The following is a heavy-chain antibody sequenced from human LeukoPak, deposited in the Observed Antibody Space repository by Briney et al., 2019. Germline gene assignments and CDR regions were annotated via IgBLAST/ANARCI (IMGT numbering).Heavy chain of an antibody. V-gene: IGHV1-58*02. D-gene: IGHD5-12*01. Sequence: SVTVSCKASGFTFTSSAMQWVRQARGQRLEWIGWIVVGSGNTNYAQKFQERVTITRDMSTSTAYMELSSLRSEDTAVYYCAADSGYDDYYYYGMDVWGQGTTVTVSS. CDR2: IVVGSGNT. CDR1: GFTFTSSA. CDR3: AADSGYDDYYYYGMDV. J-gene: IGHJ6*02.